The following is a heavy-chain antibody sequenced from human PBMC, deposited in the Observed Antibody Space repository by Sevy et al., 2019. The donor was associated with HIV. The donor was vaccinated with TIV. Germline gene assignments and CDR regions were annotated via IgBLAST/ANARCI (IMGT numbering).Heavy chain of an antibody. Sequence: GGSLRLSCAASGFTFGSYWMHWVRQAPGKGLMWVSRINGDGSSTSYADSVKGRFTISRDNAKNTLYLQMNSLRAEDTAVYYCARWRAVAGSPHAFDIWGQGTMVTVSS. CDR2: INGDGSST. J-gene: IGHJ3*02. D-gene: IGHD6-19*01. V-gene: IGHV3-74*01. CDR3: ARWRAVAGSPHAFDI. CDR1: GFTFGSYW.